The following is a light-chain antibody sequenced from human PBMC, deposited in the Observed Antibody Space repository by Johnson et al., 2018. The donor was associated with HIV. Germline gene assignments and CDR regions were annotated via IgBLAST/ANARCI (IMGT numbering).Light chain of an antibody. Sequence: QSVLTQPPSVSAAPGQKVTISCSGSSSNIENNYVSWYQQLPGTAPKLLIYDNNKRPSGIPDQFSGSKSGTSATLGITGLQPGDEADYYCGTWDSRLRTGFFGSGTKVTVL. CDR1: SSNIENNY. CDR3: GTWDSRLRTGF. J-gene: IGLJ1*01. V-gene: IGLV1-51*01. CDR2: DNN.